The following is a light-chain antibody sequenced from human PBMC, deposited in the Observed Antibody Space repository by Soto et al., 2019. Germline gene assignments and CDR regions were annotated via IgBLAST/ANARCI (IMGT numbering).Light chain of an antibody. Sequence: EIVLPQSPATLSLSPGESATLSCRASQSVNNYLAWFQQIPGQANRLLIYATSNRATGIPARFSGSGSGTDFTLTIDSLEPEEFAVYYCQQRSSWPITFGQGTRLEIK. CDR3: QQRSSWPIT. CDR1: QSVNNY. CDR2: ATS. V-gene: IGKV3-11*01. J-gene: IGKJ5*01.